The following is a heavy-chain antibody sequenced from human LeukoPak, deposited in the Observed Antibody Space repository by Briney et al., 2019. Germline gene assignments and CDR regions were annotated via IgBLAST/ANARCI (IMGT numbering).Heavy chain of an antibody. J-gene: IGHJ4*02. CDR1: GFTFSTYA. Sequence: GGSLRLSCAASGFTFSTYAVNWVRQAPGKGLEWVSTIGNSGDETYYADSVKGRFTISRDNSKNMLYLQVNSLRAEDTAIYYYVKGGRLQPDDCWGQGTLVTVSS. D-gene: IGHD4-11*01. CDR2: IGNSGDET. V-gene: IGHV3-23*01. CDR3: VKGGRLQPDDC.